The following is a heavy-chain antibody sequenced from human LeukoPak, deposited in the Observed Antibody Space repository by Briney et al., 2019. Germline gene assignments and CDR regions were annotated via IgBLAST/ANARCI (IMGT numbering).Heavy chain of an antibody. Sequence: GGSLRLSCAASGFTFSSYAMSWVHQAPGKGLEWVSAISGSGGSTYYADSVKGRFTISRDNSKSTLYLQMNSLRAEDTAVYYCAKDRSIFGVVKDAFDIWGQGTMVTVSS. CDR3: AKDRSIFGVVKDAFDI. V-gene: IGHV3-23*01. J-gene: IGHJ3*02. CDR1: GFTFSSYA. CDR2: ISGSGGST. D-gene: IGHD3-3*02.